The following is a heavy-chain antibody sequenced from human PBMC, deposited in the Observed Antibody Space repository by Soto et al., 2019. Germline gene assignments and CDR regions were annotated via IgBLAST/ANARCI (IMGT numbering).Heavy chain of an antibody. Sequence: ASVKVSCKASGYTFTSYYMHWARQAPGQGLEWMGIINPSVGSTGFAQRFQGRVTMTRDTSTSTVYMELSSLRSDDTAVYYCAREKSVYSFDYWGQGTLVTVSS. J-gene: IGHJ4*02. D-gene: IGHD2-8*01. CDR2: INPSVGST. CDR1: GYTFTSYY. V-gene: IGHV1-46*03. CDR3: AREKSVYSFDY.